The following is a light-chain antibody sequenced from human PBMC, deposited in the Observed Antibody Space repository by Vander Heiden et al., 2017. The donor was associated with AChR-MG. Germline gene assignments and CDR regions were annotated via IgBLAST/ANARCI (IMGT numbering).Light chain of an antibody. CDR1: QSIDSY. CDR3: QVSDSNPLT. Sequence: DIQMTQSPSSLSASLVDRVTIAFRARQSIDSYLIWYQQKPGKAPKMLIDGASELERDVPSRSSGSGSGTDFTLTSSRLESDDFATYFCQVSDSNPLTFGGAT. V-gene: IGKV1-39*01. CDR2: GAS. J-gene: IGKJ4*01.